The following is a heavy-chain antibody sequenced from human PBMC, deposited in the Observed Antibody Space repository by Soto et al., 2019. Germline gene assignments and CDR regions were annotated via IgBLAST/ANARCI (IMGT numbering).Heavy chain of an antibody. CDR3: ERINRRVSVATYYYQSMHV. CDR2: IYYSGST. V-gene: IGHV4-59*01. Sequence: SGTLSITCTVSGGSISSYYWSWIRQPPGKGLEWIGYIYYSGSTNYNPSLKSRVTISLDMSKNQFSLKLSSVTAADTAIYYCERINRRVSVATYYYQSMHVWGKGTTVTVAS. D-gene: IGHD5-12*01. CDR1: GGSISSYY. J-gene: IGHJ6*04.